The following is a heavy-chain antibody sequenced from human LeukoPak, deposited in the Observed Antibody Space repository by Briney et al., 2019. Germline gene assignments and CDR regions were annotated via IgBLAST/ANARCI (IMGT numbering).Heavy chain of an antibody. Sequence: PGGSLRLSCAASGFTFSSYAMHWVRQAPGKGLEWVAVISYDGSNKYYADSVKGRFTISRDNSKNTLYLQMNSLRAEDTAVYYCAKVIRRGYSGYDLDYWGQGTLVTVSS. V-gene: IGHV3-30*04. J-gene: IGHJ4*02. CDR2: ISYDGSNK. D-gene: IGHD5-12*01. CDR1: GFTFSSYA. CDR3: AKVIRRGYSGYDLDY.